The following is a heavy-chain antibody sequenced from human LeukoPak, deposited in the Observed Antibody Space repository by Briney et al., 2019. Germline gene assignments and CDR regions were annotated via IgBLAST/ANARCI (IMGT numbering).Heavy chain of an antibody. CDR3: ARKTPYCSSTSCYHWFDP. V-gene: IGHV4-59*08. J-gene: IGHJ5*02. D-gene: IGHD2-2*01. Sequence: TSETLSLTCTVSGGSISSYYWSWIRQPPGKGLEWIGYIYYSGSTNYNPSLKSRVTISVDTSKNQFSLKLSSVTAADTAVYYCARKTPYCSSTSCYHWFDPWGQGTLVTVSS. CDR2: IYYSGST. CDR1: GGSISSYY.